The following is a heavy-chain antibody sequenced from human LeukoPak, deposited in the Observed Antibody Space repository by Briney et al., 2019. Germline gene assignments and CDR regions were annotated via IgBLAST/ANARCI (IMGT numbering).Heavy chain of an antibody. CDR2: INPNSGGT. CDR1: GYTFTSYY. CDR3: ARSGLIGYCSSTSCYYQDDWFDP. V-gene: IGHV1-2*02. D-gene: IGHD2-2*01. Sequence: ASVKVSCKASGYTFTSYYMHWVRQAPGQGLEWMGWINPNSGGTNYAQKFQGRVTMTRDTSISTAYMELSRLRSDDTAVYYCARSGLIGYCSSTSCYYQDDWFDPWGQGTLVTVSS. J-gene: IGHJ5*02.